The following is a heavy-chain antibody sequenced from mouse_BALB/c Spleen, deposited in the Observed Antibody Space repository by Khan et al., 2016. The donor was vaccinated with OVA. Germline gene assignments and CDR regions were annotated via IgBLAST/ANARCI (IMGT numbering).Heavy chain of an antibody. D-gene: IGHD1-1*02. CDR2: IDPANDNT. V-gene: IGHV14-3*02. CDR1: GFNIKDTY. J-gene: IGHJ4*01. Sequence: VQLQQSGAELVKPGASVKLSCTASGFNIKDTYIHWVMQRPEQGLEWIGRIDPANDNTQYDPRFQGKATITADTSSNTAYLQFSSLTSEDTDVXYCARGGWSYAMDYWGQGTSVTVSS. CDR3: ARGGWSYAMDY.